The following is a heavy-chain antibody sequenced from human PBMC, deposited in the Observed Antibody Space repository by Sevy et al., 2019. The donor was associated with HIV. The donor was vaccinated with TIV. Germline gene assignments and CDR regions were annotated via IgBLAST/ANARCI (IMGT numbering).Heavy chain of an antibody. D-gene: IGHD1-1*01. CDR2: INPNNGAA. V-gene: IGHV1-2*02. Sequence: ASVKVSCKASGYSFITYSLHWVRQAPGQGLEWMAWINPNNGAAIYAQTFQGRVTVTRDKSINTVYMEMRSLTSDDTAVYYRAREIWKFDLWGQGTLVTVSS. CDR1: GYSFITYS. J-gene: IGHJ4*02. CDR3: AREIWKFDL.